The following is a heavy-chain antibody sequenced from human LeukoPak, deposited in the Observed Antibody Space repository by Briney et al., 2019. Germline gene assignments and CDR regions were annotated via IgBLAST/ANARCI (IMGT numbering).Heavy chain of an antibody. V-gene: IGHV4-59*01. CDR1: GGSISSYY. D-gene: IGHD6-6*01. CDR2: IYYSGST. CDR3: ARGRSIAARTAFDY. J-gene: IGHJ4*02. Sequence: SETLSLTCTVSGGSISSYYWSWIRQPPGKGLEWIGYIYYSGSTNYNPSLKSRVTISVDTSKHQFSLKLRSVTAADTAVYYCARGRSIAARTAFDYWGQGTLVTVSS.